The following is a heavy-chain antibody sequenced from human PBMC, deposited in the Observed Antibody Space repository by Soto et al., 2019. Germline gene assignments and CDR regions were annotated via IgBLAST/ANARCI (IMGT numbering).Heavy chain of an antibody. Sequence: HPGGSLRLSCAASGFTFSSYGMHWVRQAPGKGLEWVAVISYDGSNKYYADSVKGRFTISRDNSKNTLYLQMNSLRAEDTAVYYCAKEYSSGCPDYWGQGTLVTVSS. D-gene: IGHD6-19*01. V-gene: IGHV3-30*18. CDR2: ISYDGSNK. J-gene: IGHJ4*02. CDR3: AKEYSSGCPDY. CDR1: GFTFSSYG.